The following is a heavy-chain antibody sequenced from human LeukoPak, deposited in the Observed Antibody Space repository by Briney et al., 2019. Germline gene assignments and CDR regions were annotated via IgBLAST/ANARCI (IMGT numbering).Heavy chain of an antibody. CDR1: GGPISSYY. J-gene: IGHJ6*03. CDR2: IYYSGST. D-gene: IGHD6-6*01. V-gene: IGHV4-59*01. Sequence: PSETLSLTCTVSGGPISSYYWSWIRQPPGKGLEWIGYIYYSGSTNYNPSLKSRVTISVDTSKNQFSLKLSSVTAADTAVYYCARVAARAYYYYMDVWGKGTTVTVSS. CDR3: ARVAARAYYYYMDV.